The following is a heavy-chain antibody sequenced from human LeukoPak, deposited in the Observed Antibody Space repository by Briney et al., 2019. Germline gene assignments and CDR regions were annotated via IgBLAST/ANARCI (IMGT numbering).Heavy chain of an antibody. CDR1: GFTFSTYD. D-gene: IGHD4-17*01. CDR3: ARDGDYGDYLGAFDI. V-gene: IGHV3-13*01. Sequence: GGSLRLSCAASGFTFSTYDFHWVRQATGRGLEWVSAIGTVGDTHYPGSVKGRFTISRDNSKNTLYLQMNSLRAEDTAVYYCARDGDYGDYLGAFDIWGQETMVTVSS. J-gene: IGHJ3*02. CDR2: IGTVGDT.